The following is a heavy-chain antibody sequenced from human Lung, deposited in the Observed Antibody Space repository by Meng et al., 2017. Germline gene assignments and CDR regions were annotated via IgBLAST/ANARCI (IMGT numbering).Heavy chain of an antibody. CDR3: ARGPTTMAHDFDY. Sequence: QGQIQEWGGVLLKPSEHLSLTFVVAGGSFSDYYWSWIRQPPGKGLEWIGEINHSGSTNYNPSLESRATISVDTSQNNLSLKLSSVTAADSAVYYCARGPTTMAHDFDYWGQGTLVTVSS. D-gene: IGHD4-11*01. CDR1: GGSFSDYY. J-gene: IGHJ4*02. V-gene: IGHV4-34*01. CDR2: INHSGST.